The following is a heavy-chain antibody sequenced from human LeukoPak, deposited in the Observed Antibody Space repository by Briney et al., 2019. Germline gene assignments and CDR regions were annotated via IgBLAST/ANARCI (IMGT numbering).Heavy chain of an antibody. CDR1: GYTFTGYY. V-gene: IGHV1-2*02. CDR3: ARDNSHSNIYSTRGNAFDI. J-gene: IGHJ3*02. D-gene: IGHD3-16*01. CDR2: INPNSGGT. Sequence: ASVKVSCKASGYTFTGYYMHWVRQAPGQGLEWMGWINPNSGGTNYAQKFQGRVTMTRDTSISTAYMELSRLRSDDTAVYYCARDNSHSNIYSTRGNAFDIWGQGTMVAVSS.